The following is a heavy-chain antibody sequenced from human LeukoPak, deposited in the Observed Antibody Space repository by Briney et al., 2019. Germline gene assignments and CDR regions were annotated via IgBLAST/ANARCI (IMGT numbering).Heavy chain of an antibody. J-gene: IGHJ4*02. CDR3: VRAYSSSPDCFDY. CDR1: GDSVSTNSAA. Sequence: SQTLSLTCAISGDSVSTNSAAWNWIRQSPSRGLEWLVRTYYRSKWYTDYAVSVKSRITIKPDTSKNQFSLQLNSVTPDDTAMYYCVRAYSSSPDCFDYWGQGTLVTVSS. V-gene: IGHV6-1*01. D-gene: IGHD6-13*01. CDR2: TYYRSKWYT.